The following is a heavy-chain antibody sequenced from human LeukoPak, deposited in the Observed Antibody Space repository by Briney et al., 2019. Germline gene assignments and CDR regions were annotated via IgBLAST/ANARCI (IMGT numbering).Heavy chain of an antibody. CDR3: GKDGGRYYYYYGMDV. D-gene: IGHD3-16*01. CDR1: GFTFSSYA. Sequence: GGSLRLSCAASGFTFSSYAMSWVRQAPGKGLEGVSAISGSGGSTYYAASVKGRFTISRDNSNNTLYLQMNSLRAEDTVVYYCGKDGGRYYYYYGMDVWGQGTTITVSS. J-gene: IGHJ6*02. CDR2: ISGSGGST. V-gene: IGHV3-23*01.